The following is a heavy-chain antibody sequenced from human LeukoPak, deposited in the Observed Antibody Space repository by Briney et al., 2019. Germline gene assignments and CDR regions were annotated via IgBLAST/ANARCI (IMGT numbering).Heavy chain of an antibody. CDR2: INPSGGST. V-gene: IGHV1-46*01. Sequence: ASVKVSCKASGYTFTSYGISWVRQAPGQGLEWMGIINPSGGSTSYAQKFQGRVTMTRDTSTSTVYMELSSLRSEDTAVYYCARDFGYYGRFDIWGQGTMVTVSS. J-gene: IGHJ3*02. CDR3: ARDFGYYGRFDI. CDR1: GYTFTSYG. D-gene: IGHD3-10*01.